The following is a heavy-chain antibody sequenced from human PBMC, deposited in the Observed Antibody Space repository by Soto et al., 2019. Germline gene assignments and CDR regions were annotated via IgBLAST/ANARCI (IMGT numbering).Heavy chain of an antibody. Sequence: PSETLSLTCTVSGGSISSGVYYWSWIRQHPGKGLEWIGYIYYSGSTYYNPSLKSRVTISVDTSKNQFSLKLSSVTAADTAVYYCARGGRRSPGMDVWGQGTTVTVS. J-gene: IGHJ6*02. CDR2: IYYSGST. CDR3: ARGGRRSPGMDV. CDR1: GGSISSGVYY. V-gene: IGHV4-31*03.